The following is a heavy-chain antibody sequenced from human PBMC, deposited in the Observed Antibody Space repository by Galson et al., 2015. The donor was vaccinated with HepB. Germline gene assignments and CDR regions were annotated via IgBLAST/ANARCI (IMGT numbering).Heavy chain of an antibody. J-gene: IGHJ4*01. V-gene: IGHV1-18*01. CDR1: GYNFRNYG. D-gene: IGHD1-26*01. CDR3: ARWGPKWELLQYYFDF. CDR2: ISTYNGNT. Sequence: SVKXSCKASGYNFRNYGISWVRQAPGQGLEWMGWISTYNGNTRYAENVQGRVTMTTDTSTNTAYMELGSLTSDDTAIYYCARWGPKWELLQYYFDFWGQGTLVTVSS.